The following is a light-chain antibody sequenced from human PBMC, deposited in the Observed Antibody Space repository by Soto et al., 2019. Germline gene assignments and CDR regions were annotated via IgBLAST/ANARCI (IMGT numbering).Light chain of an antibody. CDR2: EVS. J-gene: IGLJ2*01. CDR1: SSDVGGYNF. CDR3: SSYSSTSTPVV. V-gene: IGLV2-14*01. Sequence: ALTQPASVSGSLGQSITISCTGTSSDVGGYNFVSWYQQHPGKAPKVMFYEVSNRPSGVSNRFSGSKSGNTASLTISGLQAEDEADYYCSSYSSTSTPVVFGGGTKLTVL.